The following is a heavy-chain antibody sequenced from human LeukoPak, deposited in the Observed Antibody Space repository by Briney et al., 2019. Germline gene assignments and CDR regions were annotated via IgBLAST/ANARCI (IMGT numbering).Heavy chain of an antibody. CDR3: ARDRGSYPVDY. Sequence: GGSLRLSCAASGFTFSNYSMNWVRQAPGKGLEWVSLISSSSSYIYYADSVMGRFTISRDNAKNSLYLQMNSLRAEDTAVYYCARDRGSYPVDYWGQGTLVTVSS. CDR2: ISSSSSYI. D-gene: IGHD3-16*02. V-gene: IGHV3-21*01. J-gene: IGHJ4*02. CDR1: GFTFSNYS.